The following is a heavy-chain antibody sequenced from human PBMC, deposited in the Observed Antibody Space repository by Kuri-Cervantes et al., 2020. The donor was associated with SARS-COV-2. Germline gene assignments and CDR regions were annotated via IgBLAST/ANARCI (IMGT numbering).Heavy chain of an antibody. CDR2: ISGSGGST. CDR3: ARVLWFGDPPDY. Sequence: ETLSLTCTVSGGSISSSSYYWGWIRQAPGKGLEWVSAISGSGGSTYYADSVKGRFTISRDNSKNTLYLQMNSLRAEDTAVYYRARVLWFGDPPDYWGQGTLVTVSS. V-gene: IGHV3-23*01. D-gene: IGHD3-10*01. J-gene: IGHJ4*02. CDR1: GGSISSSSYY.